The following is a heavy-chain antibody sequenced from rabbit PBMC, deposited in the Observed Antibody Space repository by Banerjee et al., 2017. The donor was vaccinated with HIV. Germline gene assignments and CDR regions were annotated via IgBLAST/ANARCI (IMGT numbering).Heavy chain of an antibody. V-gene: IGHV1S45*01. CDR2: IYRDYGST. Sequence: QEQLEESGGDLVKPEGSLTLTCTASGFTISSSWWICWVRQAPGKGLEWIACIYRDYGSTWYASWAKGRFTGSKTSSTTVTLQMTSLTAADTATYFCARGGLWGQGTLVTVS. J-gene: IGHJ4*01. CDR3: ARGGL. CDR1: GFTISSSWW.